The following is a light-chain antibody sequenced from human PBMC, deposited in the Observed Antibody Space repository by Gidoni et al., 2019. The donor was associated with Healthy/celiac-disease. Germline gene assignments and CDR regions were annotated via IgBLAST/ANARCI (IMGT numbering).Light chain of an antibody. CDR3: AAWDDSLSGRYWV. CDR2: STN. V-gene: IGLV1-47*02. J-gene: IGLJ3*02. CDR1: SSNIGSNY. Sequence: QSVLTQPPSASGTPGQRVTISCSGSSSNIGSNYVYWYQQLPGTAPKLLIYSTNQRPSGVPDRFSGSQSGTSASLAISGLRSEDEADYYCAAWDDSLSGRYWVFGGGTKLTVL.